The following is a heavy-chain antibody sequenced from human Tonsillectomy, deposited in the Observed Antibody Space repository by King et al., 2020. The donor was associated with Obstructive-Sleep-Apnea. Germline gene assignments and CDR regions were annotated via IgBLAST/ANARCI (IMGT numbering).Heavy chain of an antibody. CDR1: GFTFSSYA. J-gene: IGHJ4*02. D-gene: IGHD2-15*01. CDR3: ARAPVGGLRGLDY. Sequence: VQLVESWGGVVQPGRSLRLSCAASGFTFSSYAMHWVRQAPGKGLEWVAVIAYDGSNKYYADSVKGRFTISRDNSKNTLYLKMNSLRAEDTAVYYCARAPVGGLRGLDYWGQGTLVTVSS. CDR2: IAYDGSNK. V-gene: IGHV3-30*04.